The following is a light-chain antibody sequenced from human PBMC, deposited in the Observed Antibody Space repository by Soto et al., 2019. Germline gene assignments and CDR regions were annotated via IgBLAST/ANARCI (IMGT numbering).Light chain of an antibody. V-gene: IGKV1-5*03. CDR3: QHYNSYSES. Sequence: DIQMTRSPSTLSGSVGDRVTITCRASQTISSWLDWYQQKPGKAPKLLIYKASTLKSGVPSRFSGSGSGTEVTLTISCLQTDDFATYYCQHYNSYSESFGQGTKVELK. J-gene: IGKJ1*01. CDR1: QTISSW. CDR2: KAS.